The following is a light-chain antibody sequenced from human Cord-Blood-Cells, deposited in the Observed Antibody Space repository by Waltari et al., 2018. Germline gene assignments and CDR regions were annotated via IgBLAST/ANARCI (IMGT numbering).Light chain of an antibody. CDR3: QQYNSYCT. CDR1: QSISSW. CDR2: DAS. V-gene: IGKV1-5*01. J-gene: IGKJ1*01. Sequence: DIQLTQSPSTLSPSVGDRVTITCRASQSISSWLAWYQQKPGTAPKHLIYDASSLESGVPSRFIGNGDGTEFTLTISSLQPDDFATYYCQQYNSYCTFGQGTKVEIK.